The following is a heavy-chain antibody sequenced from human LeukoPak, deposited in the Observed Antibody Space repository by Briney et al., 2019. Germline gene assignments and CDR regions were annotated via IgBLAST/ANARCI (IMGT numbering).Heavy chain of an antibody. Sequence: ASETLFLTCAVYGGSFSGYYWSWIRQPPGKGLEWIGEINHSGSTNYNPSLKSRVTISVDTSKNQFSLELSSVTDADTAVYYCARAVDSPNIVLMVFDYCGQGTLVTVSS. J-gene: IGHJ4*02. V-gene: IGHV4-34*01. CDR2: INHSGST. D-gene: IGHD2-8*01. CDR3: ARAVDSPNIVLMVFDY. CDR1: GGSFSGYY.